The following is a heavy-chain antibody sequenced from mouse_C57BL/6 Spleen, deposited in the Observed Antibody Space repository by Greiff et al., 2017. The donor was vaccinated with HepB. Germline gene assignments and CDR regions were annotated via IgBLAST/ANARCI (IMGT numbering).Heavy chain of an antibody. CDR2: INPNNGGT. Sequence: EVQLQQSGPELVKPGASVKISCKASGYTFTDYYMNWVKQSHGKSLEWIGDINPNNGGTSYNQKFKGKATLTVDKSSSTAYMELRSLTSEDSAVYYCARWPYYYGSSLDYWGQGTTLTVSS. CDR3: ARWPYYYGSSLDY. D-gene: IGHD1-1*01. CDR1: GYTFTDYY. J-gene: IGHJ2*01. V-gene: IGHV1-26*01.